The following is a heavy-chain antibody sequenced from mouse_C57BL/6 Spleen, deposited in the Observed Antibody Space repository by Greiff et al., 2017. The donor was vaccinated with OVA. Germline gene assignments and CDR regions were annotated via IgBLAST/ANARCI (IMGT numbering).Heavy chain of an antibody. D-gene: IGHD1-1*01. V-gene: IGHV14-3*01. CDR2: IDPANGNT. CDR1: GFNIKNTY. Sequence: VQLKESVAELVRPGASVKLSCTASGFNIKNTYMHWVKQRPEQGLEWIGRIDPANGNTKYAPKFQGKATITADTSSNTAYLQLSSLTSEDTAIYYCAKGSYYGSYYYAMDYWGQGTSVTVSS. CDR3: AKGSYYGSYYYAMDY. J-gene: IGHJ4*01.